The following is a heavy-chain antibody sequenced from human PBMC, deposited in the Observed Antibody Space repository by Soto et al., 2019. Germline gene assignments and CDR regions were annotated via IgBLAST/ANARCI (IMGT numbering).Heavy chain of an antibody. CDR3: ARDLRDSSSSGYYGMDV. D-gene: IGHD6-6*01. V-gene: IGHV3-30-3*01. CDR2: ISYDGSNK. Sequence: QVQLVESGGGVVQPGRSLRLSCAASGFTFSSYAMHWVRQAPGKGLEWVAVISYDGSNKYYADSVKGRFTISRDNSKNTRYLQMNSLRAEDTAVYYCARDLRDSSSSGYYGMDVWGQGTTVTVSS. J-gene: IGHJ6*02. CDR1: GFTFSSYA.